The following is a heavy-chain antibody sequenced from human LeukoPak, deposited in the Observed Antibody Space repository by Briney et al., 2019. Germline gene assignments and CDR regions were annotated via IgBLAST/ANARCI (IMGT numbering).Heavy chain of an antibody. CDR2: IGTAGDT. J-gene: IGHJ3*02. Sequence: PGGSLRLSCAASGFTFSSYDMHWVRQATGKGLEWVSVIGTAGDTHYAGSVRGRFTISRENGKNFLYLQMNSLRAGDTAVYYCARSKRSYYDAFDIWGQGTMVTVSS. V-gene: IGHV3-13*01. D-gene: IGHD1-26*01. CDR3: ARSKRSYYDAFDI. CDR1: GFTFSSYD.